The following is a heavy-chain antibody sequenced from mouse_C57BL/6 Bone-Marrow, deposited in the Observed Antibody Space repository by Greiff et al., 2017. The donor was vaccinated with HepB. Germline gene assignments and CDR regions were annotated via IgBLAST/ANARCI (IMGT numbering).Heavy chain of an antibody. CDR1: CYTFTSYW. CDR3: ASPPITTVVAPYAMDY. CDR2: IDPSDSYT. D-gene: IGHD1-1*01. V-gene: IGHV1-59*01. J-gene: IGHJ4*01. Sequence: VQLQQPGAELVRPGTSVKLSCKASCYTFTSYWMHWVKQRPGQGLEWIGVIDPSDSYTNYNQKFKGKATLTVDTSSSTAYMQLSSLTSEDSAVYYCASPPITTVVAPYAMDYWGQGTSVTVSS.